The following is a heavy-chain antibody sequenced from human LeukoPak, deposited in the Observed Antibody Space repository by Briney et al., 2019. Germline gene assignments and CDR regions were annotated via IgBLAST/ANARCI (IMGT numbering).Heavy chain of an antibody. Sequence: PSETLSLNCAVYGGSFSGYYWSWIRQPPGKGLEWIGKINYSGSNNYNPSLKSRTTISVESSKNQFLLKLSSVSDAATVFYCVGKDSLRTVPAASFDYWSQGTLVTVSS. D-gene: IGHD2-2*01. CDR1: GGSFSGYY. CDR2: INYSGSN. J-gene: IGHJ4*02. CDR3: GKDSLRTVPAASFDY. V-gene: IGHV4-34*01.